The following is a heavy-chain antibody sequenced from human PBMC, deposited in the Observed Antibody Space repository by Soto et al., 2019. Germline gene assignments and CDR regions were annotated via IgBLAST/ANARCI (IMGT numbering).Heavy chain of an antibody. CDR1: GFSFSSYG. V-gene: IGHV1-18*04. CDR2: ISVDNGNR. Sequence: QVQMVQSGAEVKKPGASVRVSCKASGFSFSSYGIGWVRQAPGQGLEWMGWISVDNGNRKYAQKIQGRVTMTTDTSTSTAYMDLRSLGSDDTAVYYCARGYWENTFDYWGQGTLVIVSP. D-gene: IGHD1-26*01. J-gene: IGHJ4*02. CDR3: ARGYWENTFDY.